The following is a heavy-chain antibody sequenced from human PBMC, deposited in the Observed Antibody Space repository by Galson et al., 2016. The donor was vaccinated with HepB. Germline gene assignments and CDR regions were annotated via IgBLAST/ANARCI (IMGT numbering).Heavy chain of an antibody. CDR3: ARPDCSGGGSYLDY. D-gene: IGHD2-15*01. Sequence: SLRLSCAASGFTFNIYEMNWVRQAPGKGLEWVSYISSSGRNMYYADSVEGRFTISRDNAKNSLYLQPNSLRAEDTAVYYCARPDCSGGGSYLDYWGQGTLVTVAS. CDR1: GFTFNIYE. CDR2: ISSSGRNM. J-gene: IGHJ4*02. V-gene: IGHV3-48*03.